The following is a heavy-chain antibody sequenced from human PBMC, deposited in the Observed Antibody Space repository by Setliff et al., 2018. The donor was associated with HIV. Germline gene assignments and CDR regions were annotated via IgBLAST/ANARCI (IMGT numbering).Heavy chain of an antibody. V-gene: IGHV4-39*02. J-gene: IGHJ4*02. CDR2: IYYSGTT. D-gene: IGHD3-3*01. CDR3: AMRDRCFDFWSGYYQRDF. CDR1: GVSFTSGTYY. Sequence: SETLSLTCNVSGVSFTSGTYYCGWVRQPPGKGLEWIGSIYYSGTTYYKSSLKSRVTISVDTSAGHFSLLLSSVSAADTGLYYCAMRDRCFDFWSGYYQRDFWGQGTLVTVSS.